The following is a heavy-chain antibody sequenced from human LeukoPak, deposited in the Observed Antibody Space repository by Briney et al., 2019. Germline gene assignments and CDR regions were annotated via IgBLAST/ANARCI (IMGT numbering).Heavy chain of an antibody. J-gene: IGHJ6*02. D-gene: IGHD6-6*01. V-gene: IGHV1-69*13. Sequence: SVKVSCKASGGTFSSYGISWVRQAPGQGIEWMGGIIPIFGTADYAQKFQGRVTITADEPTSTAYMELSSLRSEDTAVYYCARPYSSSSYYYGMDVWGQGTTVTVSS. CDR1: GGTFSSYG. CDR2: IIPIFGTA. CDR3: ARPYSSSSYYYGMDV.